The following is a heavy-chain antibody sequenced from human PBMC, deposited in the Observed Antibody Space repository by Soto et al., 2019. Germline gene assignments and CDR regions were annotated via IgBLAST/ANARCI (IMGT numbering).Heavy chain of an antibody. CDR2: IIPIFATV. CDR1: GGSFSSNP. D-gene: IGHD5-18*01. V-gene: IGHV1-69*01. J-gene: IGHJ4*02. CDR3: ARGGRGYSLAPRYYFDY. Sequence: QVQLVQSGSEVKKPGSSVKVSCKASGGSFSSNPLSWVRQAPGQGLEWMVGIIPIFATVHYAQKFQGRVTITADESTSTAYMELTSLRSEDTAVYFCARGGRGYSLAPRYYFDYWGQGTLVTVSS.